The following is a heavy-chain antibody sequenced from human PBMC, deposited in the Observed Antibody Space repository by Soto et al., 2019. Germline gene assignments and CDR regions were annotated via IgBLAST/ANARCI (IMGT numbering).Heavy chain of an antibody. V-gene: IGHV4-59*08. D-gene: IGHD1-26*01. Sequence: SETLSLTCTVSGGSISSYYWSWIRQPPGKGLEWIGYIYYSGSTNYNPSLKSRVTISVDTSKNQFSLKLSSVTAADTAVYYCVSIRWELGSFDSWGQGTLVTVSS. J-gene: IGHJ4*02. CDR2: IYYSGST. CDR1: GGSISSYY. CDR3: VSIRWELGSFDS.